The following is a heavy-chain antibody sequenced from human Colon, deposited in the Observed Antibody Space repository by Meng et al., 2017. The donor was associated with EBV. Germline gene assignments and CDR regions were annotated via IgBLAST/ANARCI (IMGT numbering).Heavy chain of an antibody. CDR2: IYYRGST. D-gene: IGHD3-3*02. V-gene: IGHV4-39*07. CDR1: GGSITSTSSY. Sequence: QLYLQEAGPGLVKPPETRPLPCTISGGSITSTSSYWGWVRQPPGKGLEWIGSIYYRGSTNYNPSLKSRISMSVDMSKNQFSLKVNSVTAADTAIYYCVISSHNWGQGTLVTVSS. J-gene: IGHJ4*02. CDR3: VISSHN.